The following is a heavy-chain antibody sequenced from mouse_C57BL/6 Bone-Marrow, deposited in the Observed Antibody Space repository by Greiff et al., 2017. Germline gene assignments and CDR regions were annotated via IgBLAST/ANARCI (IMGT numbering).Heavy chain of an antibody. CDR2: IYPGDGDT. V-gene: IGHV1-82*01. D-gene: IGHD1-1*01. CDR3: ARSPSYYYGSSSFAY. CDR1: GYAFSSSW. J-gene: IGHJ3*01. Sequence: VQLVESGPELVKPGASVKISCNASGYAFSSSWMNWVKQRPGKGLEWIGRIYPGDGDTNYNGKFKGKATLTADKSSSTAYMQLSSLTSEDSAVYFCARSPSYYYGSSSFAYWGQGTLVTVSA.